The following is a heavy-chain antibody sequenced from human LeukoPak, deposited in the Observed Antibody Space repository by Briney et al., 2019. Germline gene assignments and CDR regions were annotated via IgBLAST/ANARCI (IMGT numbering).Heavy chain of an antibody. V-gene: IGHV3-30*18. J-gene: IGHJ4*02. CDR2: ISYDGSNK. CDR1: GFTFSSYG. CDR3: AKNSRVWWLAKGVYYFDY. D-gene: IGHD6-19*01. Sequence: QTGGSLRLSCAASGFTFSSYGMHWVRQAPGKGLEWVAVISYDGSNKYYADSVKGRFTISRDNSKNTLYLQMNSLRAEDTAVYYCAKNSRVWWLAKGVYYFDYWGQGTLVTVSS.